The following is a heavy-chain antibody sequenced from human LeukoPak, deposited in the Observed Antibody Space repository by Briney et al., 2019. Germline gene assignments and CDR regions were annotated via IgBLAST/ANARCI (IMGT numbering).Heavy chain of an antibody. CDR3: ARRGPIVATIGFDY. D-gene: IGHD5-12*01. V-gene: IGHV3-48*04. CDR1: GFTFSSYS. CDR2: ISSSSSTI. Sequence: GGSLRLSCAASGFTFSSYSMNWVRQAPGKGLEWVSYISSSSSTIYYADSVKGRFTISGDNAKNSLYLQMNSLRAEDTAVYYCARRGPIVATIGFDYWGQGTLVTVSS. J-gene: IGHJ4*02.